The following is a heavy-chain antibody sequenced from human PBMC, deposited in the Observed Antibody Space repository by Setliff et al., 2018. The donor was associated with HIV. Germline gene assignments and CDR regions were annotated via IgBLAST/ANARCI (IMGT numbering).Heavy chain of an antibody. CDR2: IYPGGSHT. Sequence: GESLKISCKGSGFTYTSYRIGWVRQMPGKGLEWMGTIYPGGSHTTYSPSFQGQVTISADKSINTAYLQWSSLKASDTAIYYCARGTDWFDPWGQGTLVTVSS. J-gene: IGHJ5*02. D-gene: IGHD2-8*02. CDR1: GFTYTSYR. CDR3: ARGTDWFDP. V-gene: IGHV5-51*03.